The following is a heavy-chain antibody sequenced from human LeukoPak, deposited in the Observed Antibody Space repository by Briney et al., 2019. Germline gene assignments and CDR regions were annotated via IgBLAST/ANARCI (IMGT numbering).Heavy chain of an antibody. CDR1: GFTFSSYA. CDR2: ISYDGSNK. CDR3: AKDRVRGVIIYLEWFDP. J-gene: IGHJ5*02. D-gene: IGHD3-10*01. Sequence: GRSLRLSCAASGFTFSSYAMHWVRQAPGKGLDWVAVISYDGSNKFYADSVKGRFTISRDNSKNTLYLQMNSLRAEDTAVYYCAKDRVRGVIIYLEWFDPWGQGTLVTVSS. V-gene: IGHV3-30*18.